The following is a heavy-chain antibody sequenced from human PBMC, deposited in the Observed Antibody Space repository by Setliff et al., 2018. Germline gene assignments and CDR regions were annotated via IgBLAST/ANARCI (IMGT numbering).Heavy chain of an antibody. V-gene: IGHV1-18*04. D-gene: IGHD5-12*01. CDR2: ITVYNGNV. CDR1: AYPFRTYS. CDR3: ARGSYIAYDERYYLDY. Sequence: ASVKVSCKASAYPFRTYSITWVRQAPGQGLEWMGLITVYNGNVIYAENFQGRVTLTTDTSTSTAYMELSRLRSDDTAIYYCARGSYIAYDERYYLDYWGQGTLVTVSS. J-gene: IGHJ4*02.